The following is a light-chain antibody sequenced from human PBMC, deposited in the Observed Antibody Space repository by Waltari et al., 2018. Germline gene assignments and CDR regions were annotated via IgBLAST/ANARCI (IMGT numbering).Light chain of an antibody. V-gene: IGLV1-44*01. CDR3: ATWDGSLEGYV. J-gene: IGLJ1*01. Sequence: QSVLTQPPSASGTPGQRVTLSFSGSYSNIGNNPATWYPPLPGTAPKLLIHSTSQRPSGVPDRFSGSKSGTSVSLAISGLQSDDEADYYCATWDGSLEGYVFGTGTKVSVL. CDR1: YSNIGNNP. CDR2: STS.